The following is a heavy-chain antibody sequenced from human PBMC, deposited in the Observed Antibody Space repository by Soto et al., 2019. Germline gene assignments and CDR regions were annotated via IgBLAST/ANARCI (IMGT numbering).Heavy chain of an antibody. Sequence: GGSLRLSCAASGFPFSSYGMHWVRQAPGKGLEWVAVISDDGSNKYYADSVKGRFTISRDSSKNTLYLQMNSLRVEDTAVYYCARIQLDTIMALDYWGQGTLVTVSS. V-gene: IGHV3-30*03. CDR3: ARIQLDTIMALDY. CDR1: GFPFSSYG. J-gene: IGHJ4*02. CDR2: ISDDGSNK. D-gene: IGHD1-1*01.